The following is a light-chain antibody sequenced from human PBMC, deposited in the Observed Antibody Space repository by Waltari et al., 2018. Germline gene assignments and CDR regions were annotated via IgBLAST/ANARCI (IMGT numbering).Light chain of an antibody. J-gene: IGLJ2*01. CDR1: SSDVGAYDY. CDR3: SSRASGNTPRV. V-gene: IGLV2-14*01. CDR2: EVS. Sequence: QSALTQPASVSGSPGQSITISCTGPSSDVGAYDYVSWYQQHPGKAPKLVIYEVSNRPSGVSNRFSGSKSGNTASLVISGLQPEDEADYYCSSRASGNTPRVFGGGTRLTVL.